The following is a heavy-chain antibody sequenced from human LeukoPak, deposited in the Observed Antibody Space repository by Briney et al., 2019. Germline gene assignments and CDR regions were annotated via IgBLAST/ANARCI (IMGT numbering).Heavy chain of an antibody. V-gene: IGHV4-30-4*01. CDR1: GGSISSGDYY. J-gene: IGHJ4*02. D-gene: IGHD3-9*01. CDR2: IYYSGTT. Sequence: PSQTLSLTCTVSGGSISSGDYYWSWIRQPPGKGLEWIGYIYYSGTTNYNPSLKSRVTISVDTSKTQFSLDLSPVTAADTAVYYCARTYYDILTGFYFDYWGQGTLVTVSS. CDR3: ARTYYDILTGFYFDY.